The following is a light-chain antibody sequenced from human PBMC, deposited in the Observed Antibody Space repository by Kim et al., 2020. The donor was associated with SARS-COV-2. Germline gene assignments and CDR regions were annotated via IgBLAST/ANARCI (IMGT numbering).Light chain of an antibody. CDR2: RNN. J-gene: IGLJ3*02. CDR3: AAWDDSLRGKV. V-gene: IGLV1-47*02. Sequence: QSVLTQPPSASGTPGQTVTISCSGSRSNIGSNSVHWFQQFPGTTPKLLIYRNNQRPSGVPDRFSGSKSGTSASLAISGLRSEDAADYYCAAWDDSLRGKVFGGGTQLTVL. CDR1: RSNIGSNS.